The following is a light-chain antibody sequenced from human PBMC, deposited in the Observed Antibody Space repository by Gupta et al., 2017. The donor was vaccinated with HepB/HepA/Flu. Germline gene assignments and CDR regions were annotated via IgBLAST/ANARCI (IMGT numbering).Light chain of an antibody. CDR3: QQEYSTPLT. CDR2: WAS. V-gene: IGKV4-1*01. J-gene: IGKJ4*01. Sequence: DIVMTQSPDSLAVSLGERATINCKSSQSGLYSSKNKNYLAWYQQKPGQPPKLLIYWASTRESGVPDRFSGSGSGTDFTLTISSLQAEDVAVYYCQQEYSTPLTFGGGTKVEIK. CDR1: QSGLYSSKNKNY.